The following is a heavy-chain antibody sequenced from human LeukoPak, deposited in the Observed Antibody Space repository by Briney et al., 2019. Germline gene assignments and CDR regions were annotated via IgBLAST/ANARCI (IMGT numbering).Heavy chain of an antibody. CDR1: GGSVSSYY. J-gene: IGHJ6*02. V-gene: IGHV4-59*02. Sequence: PSETLSLTCTVSGGSVSSYYWSWIRQPPGKGLEWVGYIYYSGSTDYSPSLKSRATISVDTSKNQFSLNLSSVTPADTAVYYCAGYSSTFYFYYGMDLWGQGTTVTVSS. CDR3: AGYSSTFYFYYGMDL. CDR2: IYYSGST. D-gene: IGHD2-2*01.